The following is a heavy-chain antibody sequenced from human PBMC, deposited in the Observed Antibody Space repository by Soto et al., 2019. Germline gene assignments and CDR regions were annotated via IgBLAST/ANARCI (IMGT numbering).Heavy chain of an antibody. J-gene: IGHJ5*02. V-gene: IGHV1-69*13. CDR2: IIPIFGTA. CDR1: GGTFSSYA. D-gene: IGHD6-19*01. CDR3: ARDRSSAWNWFDP. Sequence: GASVKVSCKASGGTFSSYAISWVRQAPGQGLEWMGGIIPIFGTANYAQKFQGRVTITADESTSTAYMELSSLRSEDTAVYYCARDRSSAWNWFDPWGQGTLVTVSS.